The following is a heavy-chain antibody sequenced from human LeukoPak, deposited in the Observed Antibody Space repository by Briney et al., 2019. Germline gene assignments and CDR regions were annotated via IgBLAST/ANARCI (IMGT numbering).Heavy chain of an antibody. CDR1: GYTLTELS. D-gene: IGHD6-13*01. Sequence: ASVKVSCKVSGYTLTELSMHWVRQAPGKGLEWMGWINPNSGGTNYAQKFQGRVTMTRDTSISTAYMELSRLRSDDTAVYYCARGTAAGYYYYYYMDVWGKGTTVTVSS. J-gene: IGHJ6*03. CDR2: INPNSGGT. V-gene: IGHV1-2*02. CDR3: ARGTAAGYYYYYYMDV.